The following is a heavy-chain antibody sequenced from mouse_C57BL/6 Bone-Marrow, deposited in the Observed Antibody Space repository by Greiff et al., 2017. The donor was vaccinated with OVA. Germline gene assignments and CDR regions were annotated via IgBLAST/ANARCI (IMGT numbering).Heavy chain of an antibody. CDR1: GYTFTDYY. J-gene: IGHJ1*03. Sequence: EVQLQQSGPELVKPGASVKISCKASGYTFTDYYMNWVKQSHGKSLEWIGDINPNNGGTSYNQKFKGKATLTVDKSSSTAYMALRSLTSEDSAVYYCASWDGYWYFDVWGTGTTVTVSS. CDR3: ASWDGYWYFDV. CDR2: INPNNGGT. D-gene: IGHD4-1*01. V-gene: IGHV1-26*01.